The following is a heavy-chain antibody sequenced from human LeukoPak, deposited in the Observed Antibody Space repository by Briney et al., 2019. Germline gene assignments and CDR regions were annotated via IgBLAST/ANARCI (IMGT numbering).Heavy chain of an antibody. CDR3: ARDLVDFYYYDSSGYDY. J-gene: IGHJ4*02. CDR1: GGSFSGYY. CDR2: INHSGST. Sequence: KPSETLSLTCAVYGGSFSGYYWSWLRQPPGKGLEWIGEINHSGSTNYNPSLKSRVTISVDTSKNQFSLKLSSVTAADTAVYYCARDLVDFYYYDSSGYDYWSQGTLVTVSS. D-gene: IGHD3-22*01. V-gene: IGHV4-34*01.